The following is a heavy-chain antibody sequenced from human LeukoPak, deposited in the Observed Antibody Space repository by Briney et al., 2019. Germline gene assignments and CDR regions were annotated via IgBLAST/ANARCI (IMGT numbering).Heavy chain of an antibody. CDR2: IVGSGGST. CDR1: GFTFSNYA. CDR3: TKWGDYDILTGYYDSDY. D-gene: IGHD3-9*01. J-gene: IGHJ4*02. Sequence: GGSLRLSCAASGFTFSNYAMSWVRQAPGKGLEWVSAIVGSGGSTYYADSVKGRFTISRDNPKNTLYLQMNSLRAEDTAVYYCTKWGDYDILTGYYDSDYWGQGTLVTVSS. V-gene: IGHV3-23*01.